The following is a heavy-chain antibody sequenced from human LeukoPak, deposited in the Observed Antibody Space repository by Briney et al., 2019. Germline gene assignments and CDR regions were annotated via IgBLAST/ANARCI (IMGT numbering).Heavy chain of an antibody. Sequence: GASVKVSCKASGGTFSSYAISWVRQAPGQGLEWMGRIIPILGIANYAQKFQGRVTITADKSTSTAYMELSSLRSEDTAVYYCARDHPDYAYPDYWGQGTLVTVSS. V-gene: IGHV1-69*04. CDR3: ARDHPDYAYPDY. CDR1: GGTFSSYA. CDR2: IIPILGIA. D-gene: IGHD2-2*01. J-gene: IGHJ4*02.